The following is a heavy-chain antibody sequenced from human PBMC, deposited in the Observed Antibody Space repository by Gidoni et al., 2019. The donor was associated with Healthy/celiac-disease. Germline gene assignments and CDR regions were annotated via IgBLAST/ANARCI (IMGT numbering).Heavy chain of an antibody. D-gene: IGHD6-6*01. Sequence: ELQLVQSGAGMTTPGESLTISCNGSGYTLTSYWLDWVRQMPWKGLEWMGITYPGYSVYSYCAVFQGRVIITADKSFSTAYLQWSSLMASDTAVFYCARSGVCSSSYYGMDVWGRGTTVTVSS. J-gene: IGHJ6*02. V-gene: IGHV5-51*03. CDR1: GYTLTSYW. CDR2: TYPGYSVY. CDR3: ARSGVCSSSYYGMDV.